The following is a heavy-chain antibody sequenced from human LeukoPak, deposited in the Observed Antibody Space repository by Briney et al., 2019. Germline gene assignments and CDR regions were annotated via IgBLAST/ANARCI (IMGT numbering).Heavy chain of an antibody. CDR3: ARLDGSGKYYMDV. CDR1: GGSISSYY. J-gene: IGHJ6*03. Sequence: SETLSLTCTVSGGSISSYYWSWIRQPAGKGLEWIGRIYTGGSTTHNPSLKSRVTISVDTSKNQFSLKLSSVTAADTAVYYCARLDGSGKYYMDVWGKGTTVTVSS. D-gene: IGHD3-22*01. CDR2: IYTGGST. V-gene: IGHV4-4*07.